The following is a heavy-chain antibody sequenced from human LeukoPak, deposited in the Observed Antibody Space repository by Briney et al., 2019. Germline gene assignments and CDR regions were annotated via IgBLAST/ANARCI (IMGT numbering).Heavy chain of an antibody. Sequence: GGSLRLSCAASGFTLSSYGMHWVRQAPGKGLEWVAFIRYDGSNKYYADSVKGRFTISRDNSKNTLYLQMNSLRAEDTAVYYCAKVSRIVVVTAMYFDYWGQGTLVTVSS. V-gene: IGHV3-30*02. CDR1: GFTLSSYG. D-gene: IGHD2-21*02. CDR3: AKVSRIVVVTAMYFDY. J-gene: IGHJ4*02. CDR2: IRYDGSNK.